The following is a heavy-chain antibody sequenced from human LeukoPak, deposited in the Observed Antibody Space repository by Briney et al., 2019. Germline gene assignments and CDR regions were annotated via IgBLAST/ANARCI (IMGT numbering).Heavy chain of an antibody. CDR3: TRRAARWQFDL. CDR1: GFNFDDYA. V-gene: IGHV3-9*01. CDR2: INWKTGNG. Sequence: QSGGSLRLSCAVSGFNFDDYAMHWVRQAPGRGLEWVSGINWKTGNGIYADSVKGRFIISRDNAKNSLYLQMSSLRAEDTALYYCTRRAARWQFDLWGRGTLLTVSS. D-gene: IGHD5-24*01. J-gene: IGHJ2*01.